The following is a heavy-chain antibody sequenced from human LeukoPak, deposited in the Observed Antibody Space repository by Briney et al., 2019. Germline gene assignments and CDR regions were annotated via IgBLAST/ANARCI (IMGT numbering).Heavy chain of an antibody. D-gene: IGHD3-3*01. CDR3: ASGTVFGVITPQYFHY. V-gene: IGHV4-59*11. J-gene: IGHJ4*02. Sequence: PSEALSLTRTVSPGSISNPYWHWIRQSPGKRLEWIGFVFYGGITNYNTALKSRVTASLDTSKNQFSLKLTSVTAADTAVYYCASGTVFGVITPQYFHYWGQGTRVTVSS. CDR1: PGSISNPY. CDR2: VFYGGIT.